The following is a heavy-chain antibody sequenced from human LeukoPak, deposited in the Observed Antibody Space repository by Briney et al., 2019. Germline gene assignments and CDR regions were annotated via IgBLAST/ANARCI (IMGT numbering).Heavy chain of an antibody. D-gene: IGHD2-15*01. V-gene: IGHV2-70*11. CDR2: IDWDDDK. CDR1: GFSLSTSGMC. Sequence: RMSGPTLVNPTQTLTLTCTFSGFSLSTSGMCVSWIRQPPGKALEWLARIDWDDDKCYSTSLKTRLTISKDTSKNQVVLTMTNMDHVDTATYYCAREGGFGGGYNGFDPWGQGTLVTVSS. J-gene: IGHJ5*02. CDR3: AREGGFGGGYNGFDP.